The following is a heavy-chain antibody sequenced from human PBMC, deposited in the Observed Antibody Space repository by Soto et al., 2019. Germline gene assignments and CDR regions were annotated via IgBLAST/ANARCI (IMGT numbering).Heavy chain of an antibody. CDR1: GYSFTSYW. V-gene: IGHV5-51*01. CDR2: IYPGDSDT. CDR3: ARGIVGATTYYYGMDV. Sequence: GESLKISCKGSGYSFTSYWMGWVRQMPGKGLEWMGIIYPGDSDTRYSPSFQGQVTISADKSISTAYLQWSSLKASDTAMYYCARGIVGATTYYYGMDVWGQGTTVTVS. J-gene: IGHJ6*02. D-gene: IGHD1-26*01.